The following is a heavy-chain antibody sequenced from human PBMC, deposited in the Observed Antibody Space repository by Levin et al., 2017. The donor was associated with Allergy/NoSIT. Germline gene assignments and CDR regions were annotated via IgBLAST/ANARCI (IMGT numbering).Heavy chain of an antibody. Sequence: GGSLRLSCAASGFTFSSYDMHWVRQATGKGLEWVSAIGTAGDTYYPGSVKGRFTISRENAKNSLYLQMNSLRAGDTAVYYCARGGYYDFWSGYETSYYGMDVWGQGTTVTVSS. J-gene: IGHJ6*02. D-gene: IGHD3-3*01. CDR1: GFTFSSYD. V-gene: IGHV3-13*01. CDR3: ARGGYYDFWSGYETSYYGMDV. CDR2: IGTAGDT.